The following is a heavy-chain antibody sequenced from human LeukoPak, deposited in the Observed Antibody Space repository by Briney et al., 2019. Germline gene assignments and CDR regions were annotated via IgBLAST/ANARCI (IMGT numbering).Heavy chain of an antibody. V-gene: IGHV4-31*03. J-gene: IGHJ3*02. CDR2: IYYSGST. D-gene: IGHD3-3*01. Sequence: SETLSLTCTVSGGSISSGGYYWSWIRQHPGKGLEWIGYIYYSGSTYYNPSLKSRVTISVDTSKNQFSLKLSSVTAADTAVYYCARVIERYDFWSGYYFDGAFDIWGQGTMVTVSS. CDR3: ARVIERYDFWSGYYFDGAFDI. CDR1: GGSISSGGYY.